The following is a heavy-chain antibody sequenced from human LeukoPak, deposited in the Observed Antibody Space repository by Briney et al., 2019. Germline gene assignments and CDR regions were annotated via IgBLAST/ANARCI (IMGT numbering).Heavy chain of an antibody. Sequence: GGSLRLSCAASGFTFSSYTMNWVRQAPGKGLEWVSAISTTSTYIYYADSVKGRFTISRDNAKNSLYLQMNSLRAEDTAVYYCAKDSYGDFDYWGQGTLVTVSS. CDR2: ISTTSTYI. CDR3: AKDSYGDFDY. CDR1: GFTFSSYT. V-gene: IGHV3-21*04. J-gene: IGHJ4*02. D-gene: IGHD4-17*01.